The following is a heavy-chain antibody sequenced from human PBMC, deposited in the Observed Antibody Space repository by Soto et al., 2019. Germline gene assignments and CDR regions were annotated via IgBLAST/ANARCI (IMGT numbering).Heavy chain of an antibody. D-gene: IGHD3-10*01. CDR2: ISYNGDNQ. CDR1: GFTFNSYN. Sequence: QEQLVESGGDVVQPGRSLRLSCAAAGFTFNSYNMHWVRQAPGKGPEWVAVISYNGDNQYYLDSVKGRFTISRDNLNKTLYLEMNSLRPEDTAVYFCARNSRGLGYQDGMDVWGQGTMVIVSS. CDR3: ARNSRGLGYQDGMDV. J-gene: IGHJ6*02. V-gene: IGHV3-30*03.